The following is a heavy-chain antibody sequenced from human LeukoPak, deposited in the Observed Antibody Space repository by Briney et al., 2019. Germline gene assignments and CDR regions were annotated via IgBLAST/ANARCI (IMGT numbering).Heavy chain of an antibody. CDR1: GFTFSSYA. Sequence: GGSLRLSCAASGFTFSSYAMHWVRQAPGKGLEWVAVISYDGSNKYYADSVKGRFTISRDNAKNSLYLQMNSLRAEDTAVNYCARVSKWNWGPFDYWGQGTLVTVSS. V-gene: IGHV3-30-3*01. CDR3: ARVSKWNWGPFDY. J-gene: IGHJ4*02. D-gene: IGHD7-27*01. CDR2: ISYDGSNK.